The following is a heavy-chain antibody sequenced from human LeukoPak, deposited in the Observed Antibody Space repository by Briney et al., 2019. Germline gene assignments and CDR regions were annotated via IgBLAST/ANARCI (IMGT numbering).Heavy chain of an antibody. CDR3: ARHWNYYGSAEGGDAFDI. Sequence: ASVKVSCKASGFTFTNYGILWVRQAPGQGLEWMGWISAYNGKTIYVQKVQGRATMTTETPTSTAYMELRSLRSDDTAVYYCARHWNYYGSAEGGDAFDIWGQGTMVTVSS. J-gene: IGHJ3*02. CDR2: ISAYNGKT. D-gene: IGHD3-10*01. V-gene: IGHV1-18*04. CDR1: GFTFTNYG.